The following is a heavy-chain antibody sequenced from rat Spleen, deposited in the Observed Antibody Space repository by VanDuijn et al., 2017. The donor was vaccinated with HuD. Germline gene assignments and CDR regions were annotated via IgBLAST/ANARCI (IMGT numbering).Heavy chain of an antibody. Sequence: EVQLVESGGGLVQPGRSLKLSCAASGFTFSDYNMAWVRQAPKKGLEWVATISYDGSSTYYRDSVKGRFTISRDNAKSPLYLQMDSLRSEDTATYYGARAAYYGYPYNWFAYWGQGTLVTVSS. J-gene: IGHJ3*01. CDR3: ARAAYYGYPYNWFAY. CDR2: ISYDGSST. CDR1: GFTFSDYN. V-gene: IGHV5-7*01. D-gene: IGHD1-7*01.